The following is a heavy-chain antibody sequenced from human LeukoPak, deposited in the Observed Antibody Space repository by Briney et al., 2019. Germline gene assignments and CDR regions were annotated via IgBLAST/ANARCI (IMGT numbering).Heavy chain of an antibody. CDR2: IRYDELQD. V-gene: IGHV3-30*02. Sequence: GGFLRLSCATSGFTFRNHGMHWVRQTPGKGLEWVAFIRYDELQDYYADSVRGRFTISRDNSKSALYLQMGSLRPEDTAMYYCVRDFSNYVAFFDSWGQGVLVTVSS. CDR3: VRDFSNYVAFFDS. J-gene: IGHJ4*02. CDR1: GFTFRNHG. D-gene: IGHD4-11*01.